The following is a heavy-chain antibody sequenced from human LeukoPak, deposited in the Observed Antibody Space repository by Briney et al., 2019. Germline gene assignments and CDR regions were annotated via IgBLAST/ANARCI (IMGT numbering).Heavy chain of an antibody. CDR1: GFTFSSYW. D-gene: IGHD6-19*01. CDR3: ARLDSSGWYLY. J-gene: IGHJ4*02. CDR2: INSDGSST. V-gene: IGHV3-74*01. Sequence: GGSLRLSCAASGFTFSSYWMHWVRQAPGKGLVWVSRINSDGSSTSYADSVKGRFTISSDNAKNTLYLQMNSLRAEDTAVYYCARLDSSGWYLYWGQGTLVTVSS.